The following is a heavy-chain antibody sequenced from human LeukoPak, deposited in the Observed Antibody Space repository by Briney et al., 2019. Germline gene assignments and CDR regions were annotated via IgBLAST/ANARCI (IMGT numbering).Heavy chain of an antibody. V-gene: IGHV4-39*01. D-gene: IGHD6-19*01. CDR1: GGSISSSNYY. Sequence: PSETLSLTCSVSGGSISSSNYYWHWIRQPPGKGLEWIGEINHRGSTNYNPSLKSRVTISVDTSKNQLSLKLSSVTAADTALYYCARGWYYYMDVWGKGTTVTVSS. J-gene: IGHJ6*03. CDR3: ARGWYYYMDV. CDR2: INHRGST.